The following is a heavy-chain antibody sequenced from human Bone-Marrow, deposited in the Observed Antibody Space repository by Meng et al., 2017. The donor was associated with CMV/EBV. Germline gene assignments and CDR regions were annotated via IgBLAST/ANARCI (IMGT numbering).Heavy chain of an antibody. CDR1: GFSFSSSD. V-gene: IGHV3-21*06. Sequence: LSCAASGFSFSSSDMSWVRQAPGKGLQWVSYITSSSSYAYYADAVKGRFTISRDNAKNSLYLHMDSLKVEDTAVYYCARERVAGMTDYWGQGTLVTVSS. D-gene: IGHD6-19*01. CDR2: ITSSSSYA. CDR3: ARERVAGMTDY. J-gene: IGHJ4*02.